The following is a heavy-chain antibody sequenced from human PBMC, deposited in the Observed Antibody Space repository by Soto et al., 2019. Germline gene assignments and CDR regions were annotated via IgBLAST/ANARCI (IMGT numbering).Heavy chain of an antibody. V-gene: IGHV3-23*01. D-gene: IGHD3-3*01. CDR3: AKDSVTVYGVVITFDS. J-gene: IGHJ4*02. Sequence: EVLLSASGGDSVQPGGSLRLSCEASGFSFSGYAMSWVRQVPGKGLQWVASISGSGYQTYYADSVKGRLTISRDNNRNSLFLQLNSLRAEDTAVYYCAKDSVTVYGVVITFDSWGQGTPVTVSS. CDR2: ISGSGYQT. CDR1: GFSFSGYA.